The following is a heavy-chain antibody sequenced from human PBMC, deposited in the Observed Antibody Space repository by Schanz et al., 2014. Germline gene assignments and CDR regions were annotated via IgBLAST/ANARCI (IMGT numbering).Heavy chain of an antibody. Sequence: QVQLVQSAPEVKKPGASVKVSCKASGYSFTTYGLNWVRQAPGQGPEWMGWISAFDDKIDYAQNFQGRLIMTTDTSTTTVYMELRGLRSDDTAVYYCARETTIITGGAFDVWGQGTMVTVSS. CDR2: ISAFDDKI. V-gene: IGHV1-18*01. CDR1: GYSFTTYG. CDR3: ARETTIITGGAFDV. J-gene: IGHJ3*01. D-gene: IGHD3-9*01.